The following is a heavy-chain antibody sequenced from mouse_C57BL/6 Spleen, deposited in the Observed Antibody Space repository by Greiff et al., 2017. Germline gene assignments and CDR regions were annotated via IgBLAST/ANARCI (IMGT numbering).Heavy chain of an antibody. V-gene: IGHV1-54*01. CDR1: GYAFTNYL. Sequence: VQLQQSGAELVRPGTSVKVSCKASGYAFTNYLIEWVKQRPGQGLEWIGVINPGSGGTNYNEKFKGKATLTADKSSSTAYMQLSSLTSEDSAVYVCARSDGNYEFAYRGEEALVTPSA. CDR2: INPGSGGT. CDR3: ARSDGNYEFAY. D-gene: IGHD2-1*01. J-gene: IGHJ3*01.